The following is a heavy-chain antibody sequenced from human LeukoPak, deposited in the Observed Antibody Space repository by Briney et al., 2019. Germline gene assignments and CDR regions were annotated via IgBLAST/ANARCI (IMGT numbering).Heavy chain of an antibody. J-gene: IGHJ2*01. CDR3: ARDDYGDLPPHWYFDL. CDR2: ISYDGTNT. CDR1: GFTFSSYA. Sequence: PGRSLRLSCAAPAASGFTFSSYAFHWVRQAPGKGLEGGAVISYDGTNTYYADSVKGRFTISRDNSKNTLYLQMNRLRVEDTAVYYCARDDYGDLPPHWYFDLWGRGTLVTASS. V-gene: IGHV3-30*04. D-gene: IGHD4-17*01.